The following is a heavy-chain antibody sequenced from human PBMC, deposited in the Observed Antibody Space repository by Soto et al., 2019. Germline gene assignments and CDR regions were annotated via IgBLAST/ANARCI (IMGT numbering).Heavy chain of an antibody. D-gene: IGHD1-26*01. CDR2: ISWNSGSI. V-gene: IGHV3-9*01. CDR1: GFTFDDYA. J-gene: IGHJ4*02. Sequence: EVQLVESGGGLVQPGRSLRLSCAASGFTFDDYAMHWVRQAPGKGLEWVSGISWNSGSIGYADSVKGRFTISRDNAMNSLYLQMNSLRPEDTALYYCAKDGATKGWPFDYWGQGTLVTVSS. CDR3: AKDGATKGWPFDY.